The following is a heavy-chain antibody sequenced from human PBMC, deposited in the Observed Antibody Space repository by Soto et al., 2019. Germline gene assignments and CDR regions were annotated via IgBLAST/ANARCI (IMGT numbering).Heavy chain of an antibody. J-gene: IGHJ6*02. Sequence: PSETLSLTCSVSGGSISSYYWSWIRQPPGKGLEWIGYLDNSGSTKYNPSLKSRVTISGGTSKNQFSLKLSSVTAADTAVYYCASLYGSSWFSLGMDVWGQGTTVTSP. CDR3: ASLYGSSWFSLGMDV. CDR2: LDNSGST. D-gene: IGHD6-13*01. V-gene: IGHV4-59*08. CDR1: GGSISSYY.